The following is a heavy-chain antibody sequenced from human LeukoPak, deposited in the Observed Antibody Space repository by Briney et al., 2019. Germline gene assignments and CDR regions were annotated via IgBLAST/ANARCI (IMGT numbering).Heavy chain of an antibody. V-gene: IGHV3-48*02. J-gene: IGHJ4*02. D-gene: IGHD6-19*01. CDR2: ISSRSSTI. Sequence: GGSLRLSSAASGFAFHFYSITWVRQAPGKGLEWVSYISSRSSTIYYTDSVKGRFTVSRDNAKNSLNLQTNCLRDEDTAVYYCARGAVYWGQGTLVTVSS. CDR3: ARGAVY. CDR1: GFAFHFYS.